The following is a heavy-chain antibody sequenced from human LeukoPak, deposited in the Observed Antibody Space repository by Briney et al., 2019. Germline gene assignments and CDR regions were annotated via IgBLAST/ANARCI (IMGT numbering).Heavy chain of an antibody. D-gene: IGHD4-17*01. V-gene: IGHV1-69*13. CDR2: IIPIFGTA. Sequence: SVKVSCRASGGTFSSYAISWVRQAPGQGLEWMGGIIPIFGTANYAQKFQGRVTITADESTSTAYMELSSLRSEDTAVYYCARDGRFYGDYLLDLWGRGTLVTVSS. CDR3: ARDGRFYGDYLLDL. J-gene: IGHJ2*01. CDR1: GGTFSSYA.